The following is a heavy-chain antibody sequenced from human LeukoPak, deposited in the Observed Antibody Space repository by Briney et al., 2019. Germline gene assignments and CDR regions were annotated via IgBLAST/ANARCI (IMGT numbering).Heavy chain of an antibody. D-gene: IGHD3-16*01. V-gene: IGHV1-18*01. J-gene: IGHJ4*02. Sequence: GASVKVSCKASGYTFTSYGISWVRQAPGQGLEWTGWISAYNGNTNYAQKLQGRVTMTTDTSTSTAYMELRSLRSDDTAVYYCARDRGLYDYVWGSPDYWGQGTPVTVSS. CDR1: GYTFTSYG. CDR3: ARDRGLYDYVWGSPDY. CDR2: ISAYNGNT.